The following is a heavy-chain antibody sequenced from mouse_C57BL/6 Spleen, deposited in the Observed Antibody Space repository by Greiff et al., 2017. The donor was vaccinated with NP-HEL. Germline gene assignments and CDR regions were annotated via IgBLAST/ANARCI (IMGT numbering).Heavy chain of an antibody. J-gene: IGHJ2*01. CDR2: INPNNGGT. V-gene: IGHV1-22*01. CDR1: GYTFTDYN. D-gene: IGHD1-1*01. CDR3: AIITTVPHYFDY. Sequence: EVQLQQSGPELVKPGASVKMSCKASGYTFTDYNMHWVKQSHGKSLEWIGYINPNNGGTSYNQKFKGKATLTVNKSSSTAYMELRSLTSEDSAVYYCAIITTVPHYFDYWGQGTTLTVSS.